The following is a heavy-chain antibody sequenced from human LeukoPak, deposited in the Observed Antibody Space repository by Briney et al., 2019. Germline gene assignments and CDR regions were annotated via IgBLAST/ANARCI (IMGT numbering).Heavy chain of an antibody. CDR2: ISYSGSA. D-gene: IGHD3-10*01. Sequence: SETLSLTCTVSGGSISSGDYYWSWIRQSPGKGLEWIGYISYSGSAYYNPSLKSRVTISVHTSTNQFSLRLSSVTAADTAVYYCARDRFGEYYFDYWGQGTLVTVSS. CDR1: GGSISSGDYY. CDR3: ARDRFGEYYFDY. V-gene: IGHV4-30-4*01. J-gene: IGHJ4*02.